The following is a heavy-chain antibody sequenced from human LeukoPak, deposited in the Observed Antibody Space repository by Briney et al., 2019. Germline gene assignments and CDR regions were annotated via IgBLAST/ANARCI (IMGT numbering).Heavy chain of an antibody. CDR2: INHSGST. Sequence: KPSETLSLTCAVYGGSFSGYYWSWTRQPPGKGLEWIGEINHSGSTNYNPSLKSRVTISVDTSKNQFSLKLSSVTAADTAVYYCATPHMYSSSPRLDYWGQGTLVTVSS. CDR3: ATPHMYSSSPRLDY. J-gene: IGHJ4*02. V-gene: IGHV4-34*01. CDR1: GGSFSGYY. D-gene: IGHD6-6*01.